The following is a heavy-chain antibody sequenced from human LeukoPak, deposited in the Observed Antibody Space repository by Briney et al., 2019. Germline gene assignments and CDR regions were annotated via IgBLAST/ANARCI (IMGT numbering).Heavy chain of an antibody. CDR1: GFTFSSYT. CDR3: AREARYSGYDFGDY. V-gene: IGHV3-21*04. J-gene: IGHJ4*02. CDR2: IGSSSGYI. D-gene: IGHD5-12*01. Sequence: GGSLRLSCAASGFTFSSYTMNWVRQAPGKGLEWVSSIGSSSGYIYYADSVKGRFTISRDNSKNTLCLQMNSLRAEDTAVYYCAREARYSGYDFGDYWGQGTLVTVSS.